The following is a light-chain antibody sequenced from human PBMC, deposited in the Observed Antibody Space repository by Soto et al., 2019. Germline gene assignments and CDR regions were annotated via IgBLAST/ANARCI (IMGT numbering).Light chain of an antibody. CDR2: GNN. V-gene: IGLV1-40*01. J-gene: IGLJ3*02. Sequence: QSVLTQPPSVSGAPGQRVTISCTGSTSSIGAGFDVHWYQQLPGTAPKLLIFGNNNRPSGVPDRFSGSKSDTSASLAITGLQADDEADYYCQSYDRSLNDWVFGGGTQLTVL. CDR1: TSSIGAGFD. CDR3: QSYDRSLNDWV.